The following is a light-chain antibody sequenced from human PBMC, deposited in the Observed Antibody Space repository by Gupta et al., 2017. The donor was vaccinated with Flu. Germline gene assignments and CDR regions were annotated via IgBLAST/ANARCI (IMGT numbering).Light chain of an antibody. CDR1: QSVLYSSNNNNY. Sequence: DIVMTQSPDSLAVSLGERATINCKSSQSVLYSSNNNNYLAWYQQKPGQPPKLLIYWASTRESGAPDRFSGSGSGTDFTLTISSLQAEDVAVYYCQQYDSTPRTFGQGTKVEIK. J-gene: IGKJ1*01. CDR3: QQYDSTPRT. V-gene: IGKV4-1*01. CDR2: WAS.